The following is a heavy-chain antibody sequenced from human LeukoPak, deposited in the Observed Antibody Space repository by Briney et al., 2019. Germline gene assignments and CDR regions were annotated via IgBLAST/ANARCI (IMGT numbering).Heavy chain of an antibody. V-gene: IGHV4-61*01. CDR3: ARDRSWYMDV. CDR1: GGSISSSSYY. J-gene: IGHJ6*03. D-gene: IGHD3-10*01. CDR2: IYYIGST. Sequence: SETLSLTCTVSGGSISSSSYYWGWIRQPPGKGLEWIGYIYYIGSTNYNPSLKSRVTISEDTSKNQFSLKLRSVTAADTAVYYCARDRSWYMDVWGKGTTVTISS.